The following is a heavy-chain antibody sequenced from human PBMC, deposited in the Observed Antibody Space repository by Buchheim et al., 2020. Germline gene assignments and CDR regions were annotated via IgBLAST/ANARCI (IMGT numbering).Heavy chain of an antibody. CDR2: IYYSGST. Sequence: QVQLQESGPGLVKPSETLSLTCTVSGGSISSYYWSWILQPPGKGLEWIGYIYYSGSTNYNPPLKSRVTISVDTSTKQFSLKRSAVTAADTAVYYCARDRLKCTNGVCCYGMDGWGQGTT. D-gene: IGHD2-8*01. V-gene: IGHV4-59*01. J-gene: IGHJ6*02. CDR1: GGSISSYY. CDR3: ARDRLKCTNGVCCYGMDG.